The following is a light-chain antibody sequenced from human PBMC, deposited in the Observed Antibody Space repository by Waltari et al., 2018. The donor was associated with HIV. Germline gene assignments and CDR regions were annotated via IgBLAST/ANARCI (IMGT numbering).Light chain of an antibody. CDR3: QERLNWGT. V-gene: IGKV3-11*01. J-gene: IGKJ4*02. CDR2: ATS. CDR1: QRIGPY. Sequence: EIVLTPSPVTLSLSPADRATLSCSASQRIGPYSNWYQQKSGQVPRLLISATSNMATGIPTMCSSSACATDFTITIRRLAPEDCAVYCIQERLNWGTFGGGTKVELK.